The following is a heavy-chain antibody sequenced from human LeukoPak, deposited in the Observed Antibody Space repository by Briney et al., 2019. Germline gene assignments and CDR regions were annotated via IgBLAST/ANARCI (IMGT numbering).Heavy chain of an antibody. CDR3: ARLRSSTWLLTDS. CDR1: GGSINNYC. V-gene: IGHV4-59*08. CDR2: ISYSGST. D-gene: IGHD6-13*01. J-gene: IGHJ4*02. Sequence: PSETLSLTCTVSGGSINNYCWSWIRLPPGKGLEWIAYISYSGSTDYNPSLKSRVTISVDTSKNQFSLELSSVSAADTAVYYCARLRSSTWLLTDSWGQGTLVTISS.